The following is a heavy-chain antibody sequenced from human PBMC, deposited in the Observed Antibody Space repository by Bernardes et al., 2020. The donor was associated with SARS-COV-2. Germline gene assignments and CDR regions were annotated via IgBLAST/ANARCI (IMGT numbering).Heavy chain of an antibody. V-gene: IGHV3-21*01. CDR3: ARESVDIVVVPTAIAPYYYGIDV. CDR2: ITSSSSYM. J-gene: IGHJ6*02. Sequence: LRLSCAASGFTFSSYSMNWVRQAPGKGLEWVSSITSSSSYMYYADSVEGRFTISRDNAKNSLYLQMNSLRAEDTAVYYCARESVDIVVVPTAIAPYYYGIDVWGQGTTVTVSS. CDR1: GFTFSSYS. D-gene: IGHD2-2*01.